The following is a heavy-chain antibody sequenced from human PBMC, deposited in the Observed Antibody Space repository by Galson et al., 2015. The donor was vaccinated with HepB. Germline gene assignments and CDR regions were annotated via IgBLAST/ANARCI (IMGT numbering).Heavy chain of an antibody. Sequence: SLRLSCAASGFNFANYVMNWVRQAPGTVLEWVSSISGSGGSTYYSGSFKGRFTISRDNSKNTLYLQMNSLRAEDTAVYYCARDYASSWYFNHYYGMDVWGQGTTVTVS. CDR3: ARDYASSWYFNHYYGMDV. CDR2: ISGSGGST. D-gene: IGHD6-13*01. CDR1: GFNFANYV. J-gene: IGHJ6*02. V-gene: IGHV3-23*01.